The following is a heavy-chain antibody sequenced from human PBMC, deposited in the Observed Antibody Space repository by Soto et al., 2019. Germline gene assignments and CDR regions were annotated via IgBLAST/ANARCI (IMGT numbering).Heavy chain of an antibody. D-gene: IGHD6-25*01. V-gene: IGHV3-21*04. CDR1: GFTFSTYT. Sequence: SLRLSCAASGFTFSTYTMNWVRQAPGKGLEWISSISSGSSYIYYAGSVKGRFTISRDNAKNSLFLQMNSLRAEDTAVYYCAKRGLRAVSYWGQGTLVTVSS. CDR3: AKRGLRAVSY. CDR2: ISSGSSYI. J-gene: IGHJ4*02.